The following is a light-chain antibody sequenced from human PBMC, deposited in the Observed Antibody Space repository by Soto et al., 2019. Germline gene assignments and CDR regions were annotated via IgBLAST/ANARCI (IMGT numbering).Light chain of an antibody. J-gene: IGKJ1*01. Sequence: EIVLTQSPATLSLSPGDSATLSCRASPSVSRSLAWYQQKPGQAPRLLIYDAVKRATAIPDRFSGSWSGTDFNLTIRSLQPEAVGLYYCQQRSDWDRPVGRGAKVDVK. CDR2: DAV. CDR1: PSVSRS. V-gene: IGKV3-11*01. CDR3: QQRSDWDRP.